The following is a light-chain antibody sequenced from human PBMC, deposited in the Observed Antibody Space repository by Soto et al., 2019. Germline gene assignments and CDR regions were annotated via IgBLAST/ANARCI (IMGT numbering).Light chain of an antibody. CDR2: DAS. CDR3: QQYNNWPPLT. Sequence: EIVMTQSPATVSVSPGERATLSCRASQSISTNVAWYQQKPGQALRLLIYDASTRATGISTRFSGSGSGTEFTLIISSLQSEDFAIYYCQQYNNWPPLTFGGGTKVEI. CDR1: QSISTN. J-gene: IGKJ4*01. V-gene: IGKV3-15*01.